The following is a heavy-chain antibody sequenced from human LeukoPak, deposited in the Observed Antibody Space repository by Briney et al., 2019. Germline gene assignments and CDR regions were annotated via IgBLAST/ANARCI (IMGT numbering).Heavy chain of an antibody. CDR3: ARGSSKNFWSGYFGSFDY. J-gene: IGHJ4*02. CDR1: GGSFSGYY. V-gene: IGHV4-34*01. CDR2: INHSGST. Sequence: SETLSLTCAVYGGSFSGYYWSWIRQPPGKGLEWIGEINHSGSTNYNPSLKSRVTISVDTSKNQFSLKLSSVTAADTAVYHCARGSSKNFWSGYFGSFDYWGQGTLVTVSS. D-gene: IGHD3-3*01.